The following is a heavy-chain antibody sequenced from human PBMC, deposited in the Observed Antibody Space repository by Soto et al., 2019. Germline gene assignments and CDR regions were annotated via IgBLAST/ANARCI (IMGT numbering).Heavy chain of an antibody. CDR3: ARGGYDFWSGYYNYYGMDV. V-gene: IGHV4-39*01. CDR1: GGSISSSSYY. J-gene: IGHJ6*02. CDR2: IYYSGST. Sequence: LSLTCTVSGGSISSSSYYWGWIRQPPGKGLEWIGSIYYSGSTYYNPSLKSRVTISVDTSKNQFSLKLSSVTAADTAVYYCARGGYDFWSGYYNYYGMDVWGQGTTVTVSS. D-gene: IGHD3-3*01.